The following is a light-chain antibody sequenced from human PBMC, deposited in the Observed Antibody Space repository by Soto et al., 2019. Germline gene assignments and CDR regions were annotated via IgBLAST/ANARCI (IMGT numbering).Light chain of an antibody. J-gene: IGKJ4*01. CDR2: GAS. CDR3: QQFSSKPRT. V-gene: IGKV3-20*01. CDR1: QTVRNNY. Sequence: EFVLTQSPGTLSLSPGERATLSCRASQTVRNNYLAWYQQKPGQAPRLLIYGASSRATGIPDRFSGGGSGTEFTLTISRLEPEDFAVDYCQQFSSKPRTFGGGTKVDIK.